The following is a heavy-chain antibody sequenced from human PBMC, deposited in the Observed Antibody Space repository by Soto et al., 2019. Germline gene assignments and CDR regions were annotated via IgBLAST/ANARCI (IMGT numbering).Heavy chain of an antibody. D-gene: IGHD2-2*01. V-gene: IGHV1-18*01. Sequence: ASVKVSCKTSGYTCSNYGITCVLQAPGQPLDRLGWISLYSDGTNYAQKFQGRVSMTTDTSTTTAYMELRSLRSDDTAVYYCARVVPGAEAWFGPWGQGTLVTVSS. CDR2: ISLYSDGT. J-gene: IGHJ5*02. CDR1: GYTCSNYG. CDR3: ARVVPGAEAWFGP.